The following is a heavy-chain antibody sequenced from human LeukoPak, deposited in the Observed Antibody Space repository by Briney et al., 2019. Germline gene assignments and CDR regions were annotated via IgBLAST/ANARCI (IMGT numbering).Heavy chain of an antibody. Sequence: GRSLRLSCAASGFTFNIYAMHWVRQAPGKGLEWVAVISNDGSKTYYADSVKGRFTISRDNSKNTLYLQMNSLRAEDTALYYCARTMYITGSSDFDYWGQGTLVTVYS. CDR1: GFTFNIYA. V-gene: IGHV3-30-3*01. CDR3: ARTMYITGSSDFDY. D-gene: IGHD1-26*01. J-gene: IGHJ4*02. CDR2: ISNDGSKT.